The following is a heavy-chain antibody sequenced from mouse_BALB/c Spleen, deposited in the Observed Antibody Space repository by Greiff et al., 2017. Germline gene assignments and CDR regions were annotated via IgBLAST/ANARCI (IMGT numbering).Heavy chain of an antibody. CDR1: GYTFTSDC. CDR2: IDPYDSET. CDR3: ARSRGYGSGYEDY. V-gene: IGHV1-52*01. Sequence: QVQLQQPGADLVRPGASLTLSCTASGYTFTSDCMNWVRQRPEQGLEWIGSIDPYDSETHYNQKFKDKAILTVDTSTSTAYMQLSSLTSEDSAVYYCARSRGYGSGYEDYWGQGTTLTVSS. D-gene: IGHD1-1*01. J-gene: IGHJ2*01.